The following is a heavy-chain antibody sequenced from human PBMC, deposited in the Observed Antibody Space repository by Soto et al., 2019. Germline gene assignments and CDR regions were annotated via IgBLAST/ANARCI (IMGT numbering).Heavy chain of an antibody. J-gene: IGHJ5*02. Sequence: PSESLSLGCTVSGGSISSGGYYWSWIRQHPGKGLEWIGYIYYSGSTYYNPSLKSRVTISVDTSKNQFSLKLSSVTAADTAVYYCARVVNWNYVMSTWGQGTLVTVSS. CDR3: ARVVNWNYVMST. CDR2: IYYSGST. V-gene: IGHV4-31*03. D-gene: IGHD1-7*01. CDR1: GGSISSGGYY.